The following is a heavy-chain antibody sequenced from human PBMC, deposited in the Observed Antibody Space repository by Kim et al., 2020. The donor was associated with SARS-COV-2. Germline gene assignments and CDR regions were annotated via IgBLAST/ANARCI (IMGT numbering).Heavy chain of an antibody. CDR3: VRVGRSSYSMDV. CDR1: GFIFNSYS. Sequence: GGSLRLSCAASGFIFNSYSMDWVRQAPGKGLQWVSYISSSSSTIYYADSVKGRFTISRDNAENSLYLQMNSLRDEDTAVYYCVRVGRSSYSMDVWGQGTTVTVSS. V-gene: IGHV3-48*02. CDR2: ISSSSSTI. D-gene: IGHD2-15*01. J-gene: IGHJ6*02.